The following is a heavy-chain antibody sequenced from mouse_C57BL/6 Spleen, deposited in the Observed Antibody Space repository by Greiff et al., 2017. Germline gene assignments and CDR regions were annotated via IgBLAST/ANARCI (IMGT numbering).Heavy chain of an antibody. V-gene: IGHV1-50*01. CDR3: ARSEVYYGNLYYFDY. Sequence: VKLQQPGAELVKPGASVKLSCKASGYTFTSYWMQWVKQRPGQGLEWIGEIDPSDSYTNYNQKFKGKATLTVDTSSSTAYMQLSSLTSEDSAVYYCARSEVYYGNLYYFDYWGQGTTLTVSS. CDR1: GYTFTSYW. J-gene: IGHJ2*01. D-gene: IGHD2-1*01. CDR2: IDPSDSYT.